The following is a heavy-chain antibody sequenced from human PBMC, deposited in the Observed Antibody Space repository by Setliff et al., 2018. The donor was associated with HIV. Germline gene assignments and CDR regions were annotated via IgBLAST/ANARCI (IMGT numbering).Heavy chain of an antibody. CDR2: ISWNSVE. Sequence: PGGSLRLSCAASGFTFDDYAMHWVRQAPGKGLEWVSGISWNSVEGYVDSVKGRFTISRDNAKSSLYLHINSLRAEDMAVYYCVGGFYAGYWGQGTLVTVSS. CDR3: VGGFYAGY. CDR1: GFTFDDYA. J-gene: IGHJ4*02. V-gene: IGHV3-9*03. D-gene: IGHD5-12*01.